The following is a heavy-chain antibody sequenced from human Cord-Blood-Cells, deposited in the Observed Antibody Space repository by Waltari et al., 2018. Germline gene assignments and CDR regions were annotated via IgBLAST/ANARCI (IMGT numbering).Heavy chain of an antibody. CDR3: AKDRRPYSNYDAFDI. CDR1: GFTFDDYA. J-gene: IGHJ3*02. V-gene: IGHV3-9*03. Sequence: EVQLVESGGGLVQPGRSLRLSCAASGFTFDDYAMHWVRQAPGKGLEWVSGISWSSGSIGYADSVKCRFTISRDNAKNSLYLQMNSLRAEDMALYYCAKDRRPYSNYDAFDIWGQGTMVTVSS. CDR2: ISWSSGSI. D-gene: IGHD4-4*01.